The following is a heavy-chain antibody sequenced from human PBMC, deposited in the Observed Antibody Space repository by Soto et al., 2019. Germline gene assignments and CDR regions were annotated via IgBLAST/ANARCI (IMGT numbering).Heavy chain of an antibody. CDR1: SGSISSSNW. V-gene: IGHV4-4*02. J-gene: IGHJ4*02. CDR2: SYHSGST. D-gene: IGHD3-10*01. CDR3: ARELLWFGELLVY. Sequence: QVQLQESGPGLVKPSGTLSLTCAVSSGSISSSNWWSWVRQPPGKGVEWIGESYHSGSTNYNPSLKCRVTISVDKSTTQFSLKLSSVAAADTAVYYCARELLWFGELLVYWGQGTLVTVSS.